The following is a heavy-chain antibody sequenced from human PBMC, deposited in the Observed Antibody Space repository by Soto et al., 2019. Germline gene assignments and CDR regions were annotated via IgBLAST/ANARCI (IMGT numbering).Heavy chain of an antibody. CDR2: IYDTGISGYTPST. J-gene: IGHJ3*02. D-gene: IGHD7-27*01. Sequence: SETLSLTCTVSGGSITSSYWSWIRRPPGKGLEWIAYIYDTGISGYTPSTSYNPSLKSRVTMSVDTSKSQFSLKLTSVTAADTAVYYCARGNWGLPLDIWGHGTMVTVS. CDR3: ARGNWGLPLDI. V-gene: IGHV4-59*01. CDR1: GGSITSSY.